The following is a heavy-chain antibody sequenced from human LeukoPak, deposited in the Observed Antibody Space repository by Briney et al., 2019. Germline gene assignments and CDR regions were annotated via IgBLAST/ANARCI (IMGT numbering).Heavy chain of an antibody. CDR2: VFYTGST. CDR3: ASHFGSGFDS. Sequence: SETLSLTCSVSGGSIRDYSWSWIRQPPGKGPEWIGYVFYTGSTNFDPSLKSRVTMSTNTSKNQFSLKLTSVTAADTAVYYCASHFGSGFDSWGQGTLVTVSS. V-gene: IGHV4-59*01. CDR1: GGSIRDYS. D-gene: IGHD3-10*01. J-gene: IGHJ4*02.